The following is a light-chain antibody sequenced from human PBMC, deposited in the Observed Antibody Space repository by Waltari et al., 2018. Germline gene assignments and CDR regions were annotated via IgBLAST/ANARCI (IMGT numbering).Light chain of an antibody. J-gene: IGKJ1*01. CDR3: QQDSRGPLT. CDR2: FAS. V-gene: IGKV1-39*01. CDR1: QSTGRY. Sequence: CRASQSTGRYLSWYQQKSGQAPKLLISFASSMESGVPSRFSGTGSGTDFTLTINSLQPEDIGTYYCQQDSRGPLTFGQGT.